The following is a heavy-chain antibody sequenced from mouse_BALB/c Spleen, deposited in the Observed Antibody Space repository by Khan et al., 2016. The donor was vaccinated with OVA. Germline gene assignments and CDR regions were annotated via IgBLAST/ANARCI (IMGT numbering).Heavy chain of an antibody. CDR2: IYPGNVNT. J-gene: IGHJ3*01. Sequence: VQLQQSGPEVVKPGASVRISCKASGYSFTNYYINWVKQRPGQGLEWIGWIYPGNVNTKYNENFKGKATLTADKSSSTTYMHLSSLTSEDSAVYCCARGGYYVNYRAWFAYWGQGTLVTVSA. D-gene: IGHD2-1*01. CDR3: ARGGYYVNYRAWFAY. V-gene: IGHV1S56*01. CDR1: GYSFTNYY.